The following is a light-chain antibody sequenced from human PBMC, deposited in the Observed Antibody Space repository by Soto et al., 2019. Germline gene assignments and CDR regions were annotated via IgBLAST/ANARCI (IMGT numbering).Light chain of an antibody. CDR3: QQSASSVT. CDR1: QSISSAY. Sequence: PGERATLSCRARQSISSAYLAWYQQKHGQAPRLLIFGASSRATGIPDRFSGSGSGTDFTLTISRLEPEDFAVYYCQQSASSVTFGQGTRLEIK. J-gene: IGKJ5*01. V-gene: IGKV3-20*01. CDR2: GAS.